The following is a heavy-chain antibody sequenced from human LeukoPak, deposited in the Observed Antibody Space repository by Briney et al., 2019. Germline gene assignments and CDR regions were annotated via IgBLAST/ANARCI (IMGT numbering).Heavy chain of an antibody. V-gene: IGHV3-7*02. J-gene: IGHJ6*02. Sequence: PGGSLRLSCAASGFTFNTYNVNWVRQAPGKGLEWVANIKHDGSEAHYVDSVRGRFTISRDNAKNSLYLQMSSLRAEDTAVYYCAKALATRHMDVWGQGTTVTVSS. CDR2: IKHDGSEA. CDR3: AKALATRHMDV. CDR1: GFTFNTYN.